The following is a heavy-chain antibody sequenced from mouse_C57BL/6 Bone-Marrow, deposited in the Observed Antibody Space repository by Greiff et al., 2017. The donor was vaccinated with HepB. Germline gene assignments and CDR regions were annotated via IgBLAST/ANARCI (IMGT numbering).Heavy chain of an antibody. D-gene: IGHD1-1*01. J-gene: IGHJ1*03. V-gene: IGHV1-61*01. CDR1: GYTFTSYW. Sequence: VQLQQPGAELVRPGSSVKLSCKASGYTFTSYWMDWVKQRPGQGLEWIGNIYPSDSETHYNQKFKDKATLTVDKSSSTAYMQLSSLTSEDSAVYYCARLITTVVPPWYFDVWGTGTTVTVSS. CDR2: IYPSDSET. CDR3: ARLITTVVPPWYFDV.